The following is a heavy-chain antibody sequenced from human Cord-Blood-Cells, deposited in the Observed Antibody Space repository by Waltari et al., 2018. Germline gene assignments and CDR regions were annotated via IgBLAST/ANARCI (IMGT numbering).Heavy chain of an antibody. CDR1: GFTFSSYG. CDR3: AKDQRELPDY. CDR2: ISYDGSNK. Sequence: QVQLVESGGGVVQPGRSLRLSCAASGFTFSSYGMHWVRQAPAKGLEWVAVISYDGSNKYYADAVKGRFTISRDNSKNTLYLQMNSLRAEDTAVYYCAKDQRELPDYWGQGTLVTVSS. V-gene: IGHV3-30*18. D-gene: IGHD1-26*01. J-gene: IGHJ4*02.